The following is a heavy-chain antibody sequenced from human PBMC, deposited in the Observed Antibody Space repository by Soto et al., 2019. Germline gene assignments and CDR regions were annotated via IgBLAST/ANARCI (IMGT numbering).Heavy chain of an antibody. D-gene: IGHD6-25*01. V-gene: IGHV4-39*01. CDR1: GASLSSITYY. J-gene: IGHJ5*02. Sequence: SETLSLTCFVSGASLSSITYYWGWIRHFPGKGLEWIGRLHYRADSFGNPSVKSRSTMSVDPYRNPLSLNLSSVTAADAAVYYCSRRGPEGFYPCGHVTMVTVSS. CDR3: SRRGPEGFYP. CDR2: LHYRADS.